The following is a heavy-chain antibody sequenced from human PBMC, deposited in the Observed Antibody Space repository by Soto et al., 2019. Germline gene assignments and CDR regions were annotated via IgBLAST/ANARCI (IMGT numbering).Heavy chain of an antibody. V-gene: IGHV1-69*02. CDR2: IIPILGIA. D-gene: IGHD2-15*01. Sequence: QVQLVQSGAEVKKPGSSVKVSCKASGGTFSSYTISWLRQAPGQGLEWMGRIIPILGIANYAQKFQGRVTITADKYTSTAYMELSRLRSEDTAVYYCARTPVVVAVHNWFDPWGQGTLVTVSS. CDR3: ARTPVVVAVHNWFDP. J-gene: IGHJ5*02. CDR1: GGTFSSYT.